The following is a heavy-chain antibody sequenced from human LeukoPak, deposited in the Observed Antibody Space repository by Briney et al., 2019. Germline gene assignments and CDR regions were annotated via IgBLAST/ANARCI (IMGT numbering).Heavy chain of an antibody. CDR2: ISYDGSNK. D-gene: IGHD3-22*01. V-gene: IGHV3-30-3*01. J-gene: IGHJ4*02. Sequence: GRSLRLSCAASGFTFSSYVMHWVRQAPGKGLEWVAVISYDGSNKYYADSVKGRFTISRDNSKNTLYLQMNSLRAEDTAVYYCARVLALGYYYDSSGPLDYWGQGTLVTVSS. CDR1: GFTFSSYV. CDR3: ARVLALGYYYDSSGPLDY.